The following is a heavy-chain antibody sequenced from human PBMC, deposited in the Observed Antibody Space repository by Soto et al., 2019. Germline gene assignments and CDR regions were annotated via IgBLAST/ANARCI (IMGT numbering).Heavy chain of an antibody. V-gene: IGHV1-8*01. J-gene: IGHJ4*02. Sequence: ASVKVSCKASGYTFTSYDINWVRQATGQGLEWMGWMNPNSGNTGYAQKFQGRVTMTRNTSISTAYMELSSLRSEDTAVYYCARGSPHDYGGNSGLDYWGQGTLVTV. CDR1: GYTFTSYD. CDR2: MNPNSGNT. CDR3: ARGSPHDYGGNSGLDY. D-gene: IGHD4-17*01.